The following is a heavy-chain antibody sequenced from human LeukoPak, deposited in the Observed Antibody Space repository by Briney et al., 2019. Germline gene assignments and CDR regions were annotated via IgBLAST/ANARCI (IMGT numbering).Heavy chain of an antibody. V-gene: IGHV1-24*01. CDR1: GYTLTRLS. CDR3: ARGITFGGVIVNVFDI. D-gene: IGHD3-16*02. CDR2: FNPEDGET. J-gene: IGHJ3*02. Sequence: GASVKVSCKVSGYTLTRLSMHWVRQAPGKGLEWMGGFNPEDGETIYAQNFQGRVTMTEDTSTDTAYMELSSLRSEDTAVYYCARGITFGGVIVNVFDIWGQGTMVTVSS.